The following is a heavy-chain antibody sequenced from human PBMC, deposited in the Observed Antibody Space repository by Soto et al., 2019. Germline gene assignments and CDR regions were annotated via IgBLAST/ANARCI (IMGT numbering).Heavy chain of an antibody. CDR3: ARQLPYTSESDP. Sequence: SETLSLTCTVSGGSISSYYWSWIRQPPGKGLEWIGYIYYSGSTNYNPSLKSRVTISVDTSKNQFSLKLSSVTAADTAVYYCARQLPYTSESDPWGQGTLVTVSS. CDR2: IYYSGST. J-gene: IGHJ5*02. D-gene: IGHD2-2*02. CDR1: GGSISSYY. V-gene: IGHV4-59*08.